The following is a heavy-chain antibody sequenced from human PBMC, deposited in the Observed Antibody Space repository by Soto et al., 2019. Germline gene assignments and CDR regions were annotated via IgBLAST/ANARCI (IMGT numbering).Heavy chain of an antibody. CDR1: GYSISSSNW. D-gene: IGHD3-16*01. V-gene: IGHV4-28*01. CDR3: AMGVGLPLDH. CDR2: IYYSGTT. J-gene: IGHJ4*02. Sequence: SETLSLTCAVSGYSISSSNWWGWIRQPPGKGLEWIGYIYYSGTTYYNPSLKSRGSISLDTSKNQFSLKLTPVTAADTAVYYCAMGVGLPLDHWGQGILVTVSS.